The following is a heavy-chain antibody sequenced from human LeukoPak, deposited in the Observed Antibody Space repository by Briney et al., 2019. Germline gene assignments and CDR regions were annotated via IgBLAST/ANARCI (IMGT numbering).Heavy chain of an antibody. CDR3: ASSRVATSDS. D-gene: IGHD5-12*01. CDR2: ISGSGSDM. CDR1: GFTFSSFT. Sequence: GGSLRLSCAASGFTFSSFTMNWVRQAPGKGLEWVSSISGSGSDMYYAESVKGRFTSSRDNAKNSLCLQMNSLRAEDTAVYYCASSRVATSDSWGQGTLVTVSS. J-gene: IGHJ4*02. V-gene: IGHV3-21*01.